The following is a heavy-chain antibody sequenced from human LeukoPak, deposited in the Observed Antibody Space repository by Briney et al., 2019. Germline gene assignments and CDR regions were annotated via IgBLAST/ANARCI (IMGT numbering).Heavy chain of an antibody. Sequence: SETLSLTCTVSGGSISSGGYYWSWVRQHPGKGLEWIGYIYYSGSTYYNPSLKSRVTISVDTSKNQFSLKLSSVTAADTAVCYCTLGGGQGGMAFDIWGQGTMVTVSS. CDR1: GGSISSGGYY. CDR3: TLGGGQGGMAFDI. J-gene: IGHJ3*02. V-gene: IGHV4-31*03. D-gene: IGHD3-16*01. CDR2: IYYSGST.